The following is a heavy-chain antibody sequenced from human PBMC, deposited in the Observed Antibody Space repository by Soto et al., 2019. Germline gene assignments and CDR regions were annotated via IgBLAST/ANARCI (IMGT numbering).Heavy chain of an antibody. Sequence: GGSLRSSFAGSGFTFRWFGMSCVRQAPGKGLELVARISNDGSNEYYVDSVKGRLTISRDDSRNSVYLQIYSLRAEDTALYFCVRSPNSGVRGAFWGLVTQVTVSS. CDR1: GFTFRWFG. CDR3: VRSPNSGVRGAF. J-gene: IGHJ1*01. CDR2: ISNDGSNE. V-gene: IGHV3-30*03. D-gene: IGHD1-26*01.